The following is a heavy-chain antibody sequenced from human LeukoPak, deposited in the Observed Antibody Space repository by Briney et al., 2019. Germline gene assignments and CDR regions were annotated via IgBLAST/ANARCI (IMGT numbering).Heavy chain of an antibody. CDR1: GGSISSYY. D-gene: IGHD3-10*01. CDR3: ARGGSGISNAFDI. Sequence: SETLSLTCSVSGGSISSYYWSWIRQPPGKGLEWIGYLYYSGSTNSNPSLKSRVTMSVDTSKNQFSLKLRSVTAADAAVYYCARGGSGISNAFDIWGQGTMVTVSS. J-gene: IGHJ3*02. CDR2: LYYSGST. V-gene: IGHV4-59*01.